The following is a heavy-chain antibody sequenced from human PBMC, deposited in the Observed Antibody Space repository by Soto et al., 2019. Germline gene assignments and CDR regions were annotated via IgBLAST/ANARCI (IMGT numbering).Heavy chain of an antibody. Sequence: SETLSLTCTVSCGSISSGGYYWSWIRQHPGKGLEWIGYIYYSGSTYYNPSLKSRVTISVDTSKNQFSLKLSSVTAADTAVYYCARDGTRGEYYYYGMDVWGQGTTVTVSS. CDR1: CGSISSGGYY. CDR2: IYYSGST. V-gene: IGHV4-31*03. D-gene: IGHD3-10*01. CDR3: ARDGTRGEYYYYGMDV. J-gene: IGHJ6*02.